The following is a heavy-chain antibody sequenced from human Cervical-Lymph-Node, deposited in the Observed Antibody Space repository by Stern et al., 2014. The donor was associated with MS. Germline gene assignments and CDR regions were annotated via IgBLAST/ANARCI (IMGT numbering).Heavy chain of an antibody. V-gene: IGHV1-18*01. CDR2: ISAGNGNP. J-gene: IGHJ4*02. CDR1: GYTFNSYG. D-gene: IGHD3-22*01. Sequence: QVQLVQSGAEVKKPGASVKVSCKASGYTFNSYGISWVRQAPGQGLEWMGWISAGNGNPNSAQKLQGRVTMTTDTSTSTAYMELRSLRSDDTAVYYCARSGRDYYDSSGYYEGDYWGQGTLVTVSS. CDR3: ARSGRDYYDSSGYYEGDY.